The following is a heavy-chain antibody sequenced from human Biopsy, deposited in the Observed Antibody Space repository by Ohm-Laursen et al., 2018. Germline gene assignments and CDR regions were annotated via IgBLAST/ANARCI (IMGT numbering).Heavy chain of an antibody. D-gene: IGHD1-26*01. CDR1: DYTFYSYG. CDR2: ITADEK. Sequence: ASVKVSCKASDYTFYSYGVTWVRRAPGQGLEWMGWITADEKNSAPKFQGRVTMTTDMSTSTAYMELRGLKSDDMAVYYCARVFGGAYYSYAFDIWGQGTLVIVSS. V-gene: IGHV1-18*03. CDR3: ARVFGGAYYSYAFDI. J-gene: IGHJ3*02.